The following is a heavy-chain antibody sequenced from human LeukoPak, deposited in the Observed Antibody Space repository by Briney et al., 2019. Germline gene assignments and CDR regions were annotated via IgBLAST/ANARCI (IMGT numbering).Heavy chain of an antibody. V-gene: IGHV3-23*01. J-gene: IGHJ4*02. Sequence: PGGSLRLSCVASGFTFSSSAMNWVRQAPGEGLQWVSAIGGSGGDTYYADSVKGRFTISRDNAENTLYLQMNTLRADDTAVYYCATEKQQRGFDYWGQGTLVTVSS. CDR1: GFTFSSSA. D-gene: IGHD6-13*01. CDR2: IGGSGGDT. CDR3: ATEKQQRGFDY.